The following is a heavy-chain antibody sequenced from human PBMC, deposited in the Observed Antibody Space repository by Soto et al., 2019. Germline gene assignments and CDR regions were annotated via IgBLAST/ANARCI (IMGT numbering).Heavy chain of an antibody. CDR1: GASISSGGFY. J-gene: IGHJ5*01. Sequence: QVQLQESGPGLVQPSQTLSLTCTVSGASISSGGFYWIWIRQFQGKGLEWIGYIDYRGRTFYNPSLKSRATISRDTSKSHFSLNPNSVTAADTAVFYCARVSAAGTRWFDSWGQGTLVTVSS. V-gene: IGHV4-31*03. CDR2: IDYRGRT. CDR3: ARVSAAGTRWFDS. D-gene: IGHD6-13*01.